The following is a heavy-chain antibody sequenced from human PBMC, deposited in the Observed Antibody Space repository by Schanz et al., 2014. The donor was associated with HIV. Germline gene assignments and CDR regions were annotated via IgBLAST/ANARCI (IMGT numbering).Heavy chain of an antibody. CDR3: AKGGRDILSYYGMDV. CDR2: ISYDGTNE. Sequence: QEQLVESGGGVVQPGKSLRLSCAASGFTFSSYGMHWVRQAPGKGLEWVAVISYDGTNEYYADSVKGRFTVSRDNSKNTLYLQMNSLRAEDTAVYYCAKGGRDILSYYGMDVWGQGTTVTVSS. CDR1: GFTFSSYG. D-gene: IGHD2-15*01. J-gene: IGHJ6*02. V-gene: IGHV3-33*05.